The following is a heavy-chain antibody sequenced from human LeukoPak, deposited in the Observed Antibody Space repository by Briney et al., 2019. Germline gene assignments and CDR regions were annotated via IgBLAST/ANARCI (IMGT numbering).Heavy chain of an antibody. J-gene: IGHJ6*03. D-gene: IGHD3-3*01. CDR3: AMLYDFWSGYPYYYYYMDV. CDR2: INPNSGGT. V-gene: IGHV1-2*02. CDR1: GYTFTGYY. Sequence: ASVKVSCKASGYTFTGYYMHWVRQAPGQGLEWMGWINPNSGGTNYAQKFQGRVTMTRDTSISTAYMELSRLRSDDTAVYYCAMLYDFWSGYPYYYYYMDVWGKGTTVTASS.